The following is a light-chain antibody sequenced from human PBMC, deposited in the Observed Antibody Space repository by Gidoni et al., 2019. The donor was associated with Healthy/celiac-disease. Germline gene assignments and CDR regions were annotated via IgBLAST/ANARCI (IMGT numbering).Light chain of an antibody. CDR2: AAS. V-gene: IGKV1-39*01. J-gene: IGKJ2*02. CDR1: QSISSY. CDR3: QQSYSTPRT. Sequence: DIQMTQSPSSLSASVGDRVTSTCRASQSISSYLNWYQQKPGKAPKLLIYAASSLQSGVPSRFSGSGSGTDFTLTNSSLQPEDFATYYCQQSYSTPRTFGQGTKLEIK.